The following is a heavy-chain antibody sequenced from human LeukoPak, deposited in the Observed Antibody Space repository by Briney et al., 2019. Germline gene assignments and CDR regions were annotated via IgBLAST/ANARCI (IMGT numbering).Heavy chain of an antibody. D-gene: IGHD5-18*01. Sequence: GGSLRLSCAVSGFSVSTKYMSWVRQAPGKGLEWVSVIYSGGTTYYADSVKGRFTISRDNSKNTLHLQMNSLRAEDTAVYYCARDQYSYAHAAHWGQGTLVTVSS. CDR2: IYSGGTT. V-gene: IGHV3-66*01. CDR1: GFSVSTKY. CDR3: ARDQYSYAHAAH. J-gene: IGHJ4*02.